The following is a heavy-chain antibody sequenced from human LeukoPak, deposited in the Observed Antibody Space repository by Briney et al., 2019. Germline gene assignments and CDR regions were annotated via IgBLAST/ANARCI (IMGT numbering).Heavy chain of an antibody. CDR2: ISGSGGST. Sequence: GGSLILSCAASGFTFSSYAMSWVRQAPGKGLEWVSAISGSGGSTYYADSVKGRFTISRDNSKNTLYLQMNSLRAEDTAVYYCAKNEYSGYDLNPLTSDWGQGTLVTVSS. J-gene: IGHJ4*02. D-gene: IGHD5-12*01. CDR3: AKNEYSGYDLNPLTSD. CDR1: GFTFSSYA. V-gene: IGHV3-23*01.